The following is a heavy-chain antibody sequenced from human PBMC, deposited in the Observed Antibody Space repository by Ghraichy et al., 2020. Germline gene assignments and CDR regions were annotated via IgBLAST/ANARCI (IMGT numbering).Heavy chain of an antibody. CDR2: VNTDGSTT. Sequence: GGSLRLSCAASGFTFSRFWMHWARQAPGKGLVWISSVNTDGSTTEYADPVKGRFTISRDNAKNTVYLQMNTLRAEDTAVYYCAKDGPQTGDPGDYWGQGTQVTVSS. V-gene: IGHV3-74*03. D-gene: IGHD7-27*01. CDR3: AKDGPQTGDPGDY. J-gene: IGHJ4*02. CDR1: GFTFSRFW.